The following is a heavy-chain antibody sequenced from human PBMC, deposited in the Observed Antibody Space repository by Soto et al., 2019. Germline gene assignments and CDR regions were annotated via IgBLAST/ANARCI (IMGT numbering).Heavy chain of an antibody. V-gene: IGHV4-59*08. CDR1: GGSISNYY. CDR2: IYYSGST. Sequence: SETLSLTCNVSGGSISNYYWSWIRQPPGRGLEWVGCIYYSGSTNYNPSLKSRVTISVDTSKNQFSLKLSSVTAADTAVYYCARSGDILTGYYYYYGMDVWGQGTTVTVSS. J-gene: IGHJ6*02. D-gene: IGHD3-9*01. CDR3: ARSGDILTGYYYYYGMDV.